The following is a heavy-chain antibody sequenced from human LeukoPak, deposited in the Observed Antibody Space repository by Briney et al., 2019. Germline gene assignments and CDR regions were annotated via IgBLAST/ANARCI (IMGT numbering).Heavy chain of an antibody. V-gene: IGHV1-3*03. D-gene: IGHD3-16*02. CDR3: ARGITFGGVIVFDP. Sequence: GASVKVSCKASGYTFTGYYMHWVRQAPGQRLEWMGWINAGNGNTKYSQEFQGRVTITRDTSASTAYMELSSLRSEDMAVYYCARGITFGGVIVFDPWGQGTLVTVSS. J-gene: IGHJ5*02. CDR2: INAGNGNT. CDR1: GYTFTGYY.